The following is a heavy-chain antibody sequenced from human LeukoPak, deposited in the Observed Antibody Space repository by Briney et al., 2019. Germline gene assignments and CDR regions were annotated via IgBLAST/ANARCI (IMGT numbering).Heavy chain of an antibody. J-gene: IGHJ3*02. CDR3: ARDPQGSIFGVVISHAFDI. V-gene: IGHV3-21*01. D-gene: IGHD3-3*01. CDR1: GFTFSSYS. Sequence: PGRSLRLSCAASGFTFSSYSMSWVRQAPGKGLEWVSSISSSSSYIYYADSVKGRFTISRDNAKNSLYLQMNSLRAEDTAVYYCARDPQGSIFGVVISHAFDIWGQGTMVTVSS. CDR2: ISSSSSYI.